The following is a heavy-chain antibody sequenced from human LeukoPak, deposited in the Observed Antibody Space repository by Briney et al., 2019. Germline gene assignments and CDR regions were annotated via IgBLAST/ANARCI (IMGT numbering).Heavy chain of an antibody. V-gene: IGHV3-23*01. CDR1: GFTFSTCT. J-gene: IGHJ4*02. D-gene: IGHD1-26*01. CDR3: AKGQQSGSYSSSDY. CDR2: ISGSGGDT. Sequence: GGSLRLSCAASGFTFSTCTMNWVRQAPGKGLEWVSVISGSGGDTYYADSVKGRFTISRDNSKNTLYLQMNSPRAEDTAVYHCAKGQQSGSYSSSDYWGQGTLVTVSS.